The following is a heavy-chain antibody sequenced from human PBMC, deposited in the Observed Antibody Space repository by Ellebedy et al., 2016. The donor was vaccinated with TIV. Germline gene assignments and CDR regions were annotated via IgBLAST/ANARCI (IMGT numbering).Heavy chain of an antibody. J-gene: IGHJ4*02. D-gene: IGHD6-13*01. CDR2: ISGSGGST. Sequence: GESLKISXAASGFTFSSYAITWVRQAPGKGLEWVSAISGSGGSTYYADSVKGRFTISRDNSKNTLYLQMNSLRAEDTAVYYCASGYSSLYLDYWGRGTLVTVSS. CDR1: GFTFSSYA. V-gene: IGHV3-23*01. CDR3: ASGYSSLYLDY.